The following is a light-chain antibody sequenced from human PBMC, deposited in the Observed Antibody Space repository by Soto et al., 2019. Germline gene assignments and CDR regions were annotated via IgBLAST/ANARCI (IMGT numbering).Light chain of an antibody. CDR3: QQHNSFSIT. V-gene: IGKV1-5*01. CDR2: EAS. Sequence: DIQMTQSPSTLSTSVGDRVTITCRASQSISAWLAWYQQKPGKAPKLLMYEASRLESGVPSRFSGSGSGTEFTLTINSLQADDFATYYCQQHNSFSITFGQGTRLEIK. CDR1: QSISAW. J-gene: IGKJ5*01.